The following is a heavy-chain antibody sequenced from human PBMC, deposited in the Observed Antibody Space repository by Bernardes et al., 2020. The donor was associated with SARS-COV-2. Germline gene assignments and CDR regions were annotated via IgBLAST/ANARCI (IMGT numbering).Heavy chain of an antibody. Sequence: GGSLRLSCAASGFTFSSHAMHWVRQAPGKGLEWVAMIFYDGSHQYYADSVKGRFTVSRDNSNNTVWLHMTSLRPEDSAVYYCAKDFGSGSYGSPQESWGQGTLVSVSS. CDR3: AKDFGSGSYGSPQES. J-gene: IGHJ4*02. V-gene: IGHV3-30*18. CDR2: IFYDGSHQ. CDR1: GFTFSSHA. D-gene: IGHD3-10*01.